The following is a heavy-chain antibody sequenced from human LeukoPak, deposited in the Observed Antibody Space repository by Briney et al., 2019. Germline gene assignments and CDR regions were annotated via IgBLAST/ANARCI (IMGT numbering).Heavy chain of an antibody. J-gene: IGHJ6*02. Sequence: ASVKVSCKASGYTFTSYGISWVRQAPGQGLEWMGWISAYNGNTNYAQKLQGRVTMTTDTSTSTAYMELSSLRSEDTAVYYCARALNITYDILTGYYYYGMDVWGQGTTVTVSS. CDR1: GYTFTSYG. D-gene: IGHD3-9*01. V-gene: IGHV1-18*01. CDR2: ISAYNGNT. CDR3: ARALNITYDILTGYYYYGMDV.